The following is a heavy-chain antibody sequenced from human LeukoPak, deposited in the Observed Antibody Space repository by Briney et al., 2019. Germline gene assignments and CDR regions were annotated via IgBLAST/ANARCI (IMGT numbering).Heavy chain of an antibody. CDR2: ISSSGRTI. Sequence: GGSLRLSCAASGFTFSNYEMNWVRQAPGKGLEWVSHISSSGRTIYYADSVKGRFTISRDNSKNTLYLQMSSLRAEDTAVYYCVKGVATIVDAFDIWGQGTMVTVSS. J-gene: IGHJ3*02. CDR3: VKGVATIVDAFDI. CDR1: GFTFSNYE. D-gene: IGHD5-12*01. V-gene: IGHV3-48*03.